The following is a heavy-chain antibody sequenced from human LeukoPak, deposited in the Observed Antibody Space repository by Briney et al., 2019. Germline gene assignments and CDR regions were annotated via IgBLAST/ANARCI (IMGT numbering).Heavy chain of an antibody. CDR3: AWSSGWWAFDY. J-gene: IGHJ4*02. V-gene: IGHV4-39*07. CDR1: GGSISSSHYY. CDR2: TYYRGNT. Sequence: PSGTLSLTCTVSGGSISSSHYYWGWIRQPPGKGLEWIGSTYYRGNTYYNPSLKSRVFISVDTSKNQFSLKLTSVTAADTAVYYCAWSSGWWAFDYWGQGTLVTVSS. D-gene: IGHD6-19*01.